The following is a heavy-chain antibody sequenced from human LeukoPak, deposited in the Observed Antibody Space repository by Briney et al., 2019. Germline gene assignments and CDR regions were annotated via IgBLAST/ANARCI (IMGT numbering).Heavy chain of an antibody. D-gene: IGHD4-17*01. CDR1: GGSFSGYY. Sequence: SETLSLTCAVYGGSFSGYYWSWIRQPPGKGLEWIGEINHSGSTNYNPSLKSRVTISVDTSKNQFSLKLSSVTAADTAVYYCARLSPTTVTADYWGQGTLVTVSS. CDR3: ARLSPTTVTADY. CDR2: INHSGST. V-gene: IGHV4-34*01. J-gene: IGHJ4*02.